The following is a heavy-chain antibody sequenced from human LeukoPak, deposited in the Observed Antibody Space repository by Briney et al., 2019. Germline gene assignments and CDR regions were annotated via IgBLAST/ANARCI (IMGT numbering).Heavy chain of an antibody. CDR2: ISAYNGNT. J-gene: IGHJ5*02. D-gene: IGHD1-1*01. V-gene: IGHV1-18*01. Sequence: ASVKVSCKASGYTFTSYGISWVRQAPGQRLEWMGWISAYNGNTNYAQKFQGRVTVTTDTSTSTAYMELRTLTSDDTAVYYCARDVPGSIGTTARFDPWGQGTLVTVSS. CDR3: ARDVPGSIGTTARFDP. CDR1: GYTFTSYG.